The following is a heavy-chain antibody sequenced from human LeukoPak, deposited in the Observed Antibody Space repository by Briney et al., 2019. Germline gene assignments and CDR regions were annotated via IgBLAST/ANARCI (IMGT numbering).Heavy chain of an antibody. D-gene: IGHD3-10*01. J-gene: IGHJ5*02. CDR1: GFTVSSNY. CDR2: ISSSSSYI. Sequence: GGSLRLSCAASGFTVSSNYMSWVRQAPGKGLEWVSSISSSSSYIYYADSVKGRFTISRDNAKNSLYLQMNSLRAEDTAVYYCARGYGSGSYGWFDPWGQGTLVTVSS. CDR3: ARGYGSGSYGWFDP. V-gene: IGHV3-21*01.